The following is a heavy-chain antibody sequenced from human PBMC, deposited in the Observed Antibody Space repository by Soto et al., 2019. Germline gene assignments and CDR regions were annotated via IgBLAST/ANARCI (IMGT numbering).Heavy chain of an antibody. CDR2: IIPIFGTA. D-gene: IGHD6-6*01. V-gene: IGHV1-69*12. CDR3: ERAVAARRGGWVGWFDR. CDR1: GGTFSSYA. J-gene: IGHJ5*02. Sequence: QVQLVQSGAEVKKPGSSVKVSCKASGGTFSSYAISWVRQAPGQGLEWMGGIIPIFGTANYAQKFQGRVTSTAGEATSTACMELGSLKSVATAVYYCERAVAARRGGWVGWFDRWGQGTLVTVSS.